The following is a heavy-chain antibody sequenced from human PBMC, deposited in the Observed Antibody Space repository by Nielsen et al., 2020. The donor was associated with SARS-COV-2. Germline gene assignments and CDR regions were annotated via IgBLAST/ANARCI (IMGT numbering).Heavy chain of an antibody. D-gene: IGHD3-22*01. CDR3: ARHGDYYDSSGYYYWYFDL. Sequence: SETLSLTCTVSGVSISTYYWSWIRQPPGKGLEWIGYVYYSGSTNYNPSLKSRVTISVDTSKNQFSLKLSSVTAADTAVYYCARHGDYYDSSGYYYWYFDLWGRGTLVTVSS. V-gene: IGHV4-59*08. CDR1: GVSISTYY. J-gene: IGHJ2*01. CDR2: VYYSGST.